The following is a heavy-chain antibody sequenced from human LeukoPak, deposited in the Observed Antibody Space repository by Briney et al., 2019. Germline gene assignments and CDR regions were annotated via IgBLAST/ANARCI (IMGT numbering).Heavy chain of an antibody. J-gene: IGHJ1*01. CDR2: INPNSGGT. V-gene: IGHV1-2*02. CDR3: ARSRSQLLSIQH. D-gene: IGHD2-2*01. CDR1: GYTFTGYY. Sequence: GASEKVSCKASGYTFTGYYMHWVRQAPAQGLEWMGWINPNSGGTKYAQKFQGRVTMTRDTHISTAYMELSRLRSDDTAVYYCARSRSQLLSIQHWGQGTLVTVSS.